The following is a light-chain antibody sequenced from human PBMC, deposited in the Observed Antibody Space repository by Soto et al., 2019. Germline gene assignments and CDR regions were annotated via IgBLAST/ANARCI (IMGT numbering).Light chain of an antibody. V-gene: IGKV1-39*01. Sequence: DSQMTQSPSSLSASVGDRVTITCRAAQSISTYLNWYQQRPGKAPKLLIYSASSLQRGVPSRFSGSGSGTDFTLTINTLHPEDFATYYCQQSYSTPITFGQGTRLEI. CDR3: QQSYSTPIT. J-gene: IGKJ5*01. CDR1: QSISTY. CDR2: SAS.